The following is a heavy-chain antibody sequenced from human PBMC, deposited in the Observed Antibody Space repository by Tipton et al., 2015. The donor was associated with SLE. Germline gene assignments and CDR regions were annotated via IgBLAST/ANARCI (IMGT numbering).Heavy chain of an antibody. J-gene: IGHJ4*02. CDR3: ARGQHQFGRFDY. D-gene: IGHD3/OR15-3a*01. V-gene: IGHV4-39*07. CDR2: MYYRGST. CDR1: GGSISSSDYY. Sequence: TLSLTCTISGGSISSSDYYWGWIRQPPGKGLEWIGSMYYRGSTYYNPSLESRVTMSLDTSKNQFSLKLASVTAADTAVYYCARGQHQFGRFDYWGQGTLVTVSS.